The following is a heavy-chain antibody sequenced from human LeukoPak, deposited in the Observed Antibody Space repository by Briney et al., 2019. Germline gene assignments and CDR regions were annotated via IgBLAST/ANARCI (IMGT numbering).Heavy chain of an antibody. CDR3: ARLRIGYDSSGYGIDY. J-gene: IGHJ4*02. D-gene: IGHD3-22*01. Sequence: GASVKVSCKASGYTFTSYDINWVRQATGQGLEWMGWMNPNSGNTGYAQKFQGRVTITRNTSISTAYMELSSLRSEDTAVYYCARLRIGYDSSGYGIDYWGQGTLVTVSS. V-gene: IGHV1-8*03. CDR1: GYTFTSYD. CDR2: MNPNSGNT.